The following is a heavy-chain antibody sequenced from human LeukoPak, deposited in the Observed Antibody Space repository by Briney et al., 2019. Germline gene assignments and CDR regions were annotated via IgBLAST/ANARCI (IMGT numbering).Heavy chain of an antibody. Sequence: GGSLRLSCAASGFTFNNYAMSWVRQAPGKGLEWVSAISGSAISTYYADSVQGRFTISRDNSKNMLYLEMNSLRAEDTAVYYCAKPKGNWNPPDYWGQGTLVAVSS. D-gene: IGHD1-1*01. CDR2: ISGSAIST. CDR3: AKPKGNWNPPDY. J-gene: IGHJ4*02. CDR1: GFTFNNYA. V-gene: IGHV3-23*01.